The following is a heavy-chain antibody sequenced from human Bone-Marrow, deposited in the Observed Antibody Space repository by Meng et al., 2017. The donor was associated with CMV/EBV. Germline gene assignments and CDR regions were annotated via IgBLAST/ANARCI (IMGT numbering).Heavy chain of an antibody. CDR1: GGTFSSYA. CDR2: IIPILSIA. Sequence: SVKVSCKASGGTFSSYAISWVRQAPGQGLEWMGGIIPILSIANYAQKFQGRVTITADKSTSTAYMELSSLRSEDTAVYYCARDMAPGVVITYYYYGMDVWGQGTTVTVSS. J-gene: IGHJ6*02. D-gene: IGHD3-3*01. CDR3: ARDMAPGVVITYYYYGMDV. V-gene: IGHV1-69*10.